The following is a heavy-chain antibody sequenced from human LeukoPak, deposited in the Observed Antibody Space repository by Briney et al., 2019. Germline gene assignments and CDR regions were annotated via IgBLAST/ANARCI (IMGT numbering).Heavy chain of an antibody. Sequence: GGSLRLSCAASGFTFSSYWMHWVRQAPGKGLVWVSRINTDGTSTTYADSVKGRFTISRDNAKNTLYLQMNSLRVEDTAVYYCTKAPLRSCTGAFCYPFDYWGQGTLVTVSS. CDR1: GFTFSSYW. V-gene: IGHV3-74*01. D-gene: IGHD2-8*02. CDR2: INTDGTST. CDR3: TKAPLRSCTGAFCYPFDY. J-gene: IGHJ4*02.